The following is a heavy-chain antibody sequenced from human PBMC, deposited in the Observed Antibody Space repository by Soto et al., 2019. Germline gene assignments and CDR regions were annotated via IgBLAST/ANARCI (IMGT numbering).Heavy chain of an antibody. D-gene: IGHD4-17*01. J-gene: IGHJ6*02. CDR2: IIPIFGTA. CDR1: GGTFSSYA. V-gene: IGHV1-69*13. CDR3: ARDETYGDYEDYYYYGMDV. Sequence: ASVKVSCKASGGTFSSYAISWVRQAPGQGLEWMGGIIPIFGTANYAQKFQGRVTITADESTSTAYMELSSLRSEDTAVYYCARDETYGDYEDYYYYGMDVWGQGTTVTVSS.